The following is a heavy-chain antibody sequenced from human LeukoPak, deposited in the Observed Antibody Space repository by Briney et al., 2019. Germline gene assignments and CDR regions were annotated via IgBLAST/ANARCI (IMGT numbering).Heavy chain of an antibody. CDR2: IYYSGST. V-gene: IGHV4-59*01. J-gene: IGHJ6*02. D-gene: IGHD5-24*01. Sequence: SETLSLTCTVSGGSISSYYWSWIRQPPGKGLEWIGYIYYSGSTNYNPSLKSRVTISVDTSKNQFSLKLSSVTAADTAVYYCARDGYNYYYYGMDVWGQGTTVTVSS. CDR1: GGSISSYY. CDR3: ARDGYNYYYYGMDV.